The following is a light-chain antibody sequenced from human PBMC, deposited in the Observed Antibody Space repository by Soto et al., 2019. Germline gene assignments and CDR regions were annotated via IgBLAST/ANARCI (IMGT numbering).Light chain of an antibody. CDR1: QSVDTTF. CDR3: QQYMSSVT. CDR2: GAS. J-gene: IGKJ1*01. Sequence: EIVLTKSPGSLSLSPEQRATLSCRASQSVDTTFFAWYQKKPGQAPRLLIYGASKRATGIPDRFSGSGSGTDFTLIISRLEPEDFAVYYCQQYMSSVTFGQGTKVEIK. V-gene: IGKV3-20*01.